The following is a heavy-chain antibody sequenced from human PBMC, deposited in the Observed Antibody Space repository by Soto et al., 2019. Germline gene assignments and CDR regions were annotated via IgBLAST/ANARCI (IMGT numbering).Heavy chain of an antibody. V-gene: IGHV3-48*02. CDR2: ISGGGRPI. D-gene: IGHD6-19*01. Sequence: GGSMRLSCAASGLTVCTFSMNWVRQAPGRGLEWISYISGGGRPISYADSVKGRFTISRDNAKNSLYLQMDSLTDEDTAVYYCARDLGWAFDSWGQGTLVTVSS. CDR3: ARDLGWAFDS. CDR1: GLTVCTFS. J-gene: IGHJ4*02.